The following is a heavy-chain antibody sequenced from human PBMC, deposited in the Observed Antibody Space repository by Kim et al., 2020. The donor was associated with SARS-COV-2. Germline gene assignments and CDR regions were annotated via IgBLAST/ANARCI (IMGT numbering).Heavy chain of an antibody. V-gene: IGHV3-66*01. Sequence: TYYADSVKGRFTISRDNSKNTLYLQMNSLRAEDTAVYYCARDGGYDSFDYWGQGTLVTVSS. CDR2: T. CDR3: ARDGGYDSFDY. J-gene: IGHJ4*02. D-gene: IGHD5-12*01.